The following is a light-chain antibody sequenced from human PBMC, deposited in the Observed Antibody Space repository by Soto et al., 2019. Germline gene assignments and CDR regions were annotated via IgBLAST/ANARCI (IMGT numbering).Light chain of an antibody. J-gene: IGKJ1*01. CDR1: HSLLHSNGYNY. Sequence: DIVMTQSPLSLPVTPGEPASMSCSSSHSLLHSNGYNYLDWYLQKPGQSPQLLIYLGSNRASGVPDRFSGSGSGTDFTLKISRVEAEDVGVYYCMQALQTAWTFGQGTKVDI. V-gene: IGKV2-28*01. CDR2: LGS. CDR3: MQALQTAWT.